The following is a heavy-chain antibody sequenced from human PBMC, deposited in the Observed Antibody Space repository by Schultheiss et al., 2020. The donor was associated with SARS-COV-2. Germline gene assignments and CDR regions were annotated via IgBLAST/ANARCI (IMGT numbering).Heavy chain of an antibody. Sequence: ASVKVSCKASGGTFSSYAISWVRQAPGQGLEWMGWIHPNSGDTNYAQKFQGRVTMTRDTSISTAYMELSRLRSDDTAVYYCARDQDRGGIDYWGQGTLVTVSS. V-gene: IGHV1-2*02. D-gene: IGHD3-10*01. CDR1: GGTFSSYA. CDR3: ARDQDRGGIDY. J-gene: IGHJ4*02. CDR2: IHPNSGDT.